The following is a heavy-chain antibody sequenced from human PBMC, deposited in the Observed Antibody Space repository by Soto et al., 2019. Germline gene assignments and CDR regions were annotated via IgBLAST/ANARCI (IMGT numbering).Heavy chain of an antibody. V-gene: IGHV5-51*01. CDR3: ARHHGSPGSYFGMDV. CDR2: IYPGDSDT. CDR1: GYTVTSYW. Sequence: PGESLKISCNGSGYTVTSYWINWVRQIPGKGLEWMGIIYPGDSDTRYSPSFQGQVTISADKSINTAYLQWRSLKASDTAVYYCARHHGSPGSYFGMDVWGQGTTVTVSS. J-gene: IGHJ6*02. D-gene: IGHD6-13*01.